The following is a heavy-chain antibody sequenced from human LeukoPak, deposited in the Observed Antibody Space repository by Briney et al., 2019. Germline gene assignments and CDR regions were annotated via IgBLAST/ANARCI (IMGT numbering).Heavy chain of an antibody. CDR1: GGTFSSYA. Sequence: ASVKVSCKASGGTFSSYAISWVRQAPGQGLEWMGGIIPIFGIANYAQKFQGRVTITADESTSTAYMELSSLRSEDTAVYYCARSRSNIVVVIAIGVYAFDIWGQGTMVTVSS. CDR3: ARSRSNIVVVIAIGVYAFDI. J-gene: IGHJ3*02. D-gene: IGHD2-21*01. CDR2: IIPIFGIA. V-gene: IGHV1-69*13.